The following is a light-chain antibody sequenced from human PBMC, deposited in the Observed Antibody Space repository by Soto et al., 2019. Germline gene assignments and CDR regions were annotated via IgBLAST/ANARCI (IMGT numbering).Light chain of an antibody. J-gene: IGKJ2*01. Sequence: EIVMTQSPATLSVSPGERATLSCGASQSVSSNLAWYQQKPGQAPRLLIYGASTRATGIPARFSGSGSGTEFPLTISSLQSEDFALYYCQQYNNWPPYTFGQGTKLEIK. CDR2: GAS. CDR1: QSVSSN. V-gene: IGKV3-15*01. CDR3: QQYNNWPPYT.